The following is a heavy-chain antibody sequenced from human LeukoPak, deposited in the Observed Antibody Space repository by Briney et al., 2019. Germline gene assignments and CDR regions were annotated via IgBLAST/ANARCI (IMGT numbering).Heavy chain of an antibody. D-gene: IGHD2-2*01. Sequence: SETLSLTCAVYGGSFSGYYWSWIRQPPGKGLEWIGETNHSGSTNYNPSLKSRVTISVDTSKNQFSLKLSSVTAADTAVYYCAIDGPRYCSSTSCYVEGYWGQGTLVTVSS. J-gene: IGHJ4*02. CDR2: TNHSGST. CDR3: AIDGPRYCSSTSCYVEGY. V-gene: IGHV4-34*01. CDR1: GGSFSGYY.